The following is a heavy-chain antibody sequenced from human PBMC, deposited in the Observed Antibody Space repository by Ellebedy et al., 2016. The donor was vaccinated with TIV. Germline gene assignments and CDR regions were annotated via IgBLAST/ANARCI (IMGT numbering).Heavy chain of an antibody. CDR3: ARDGHYYDSGSYSVYGMDV. CDR1: GFTFSDYY. V-gene: IGHV3-11*04. J-gene: IGHJ6*02. CDR2: INYDGSAI. Sequence: PGGSLRLSCAASGFTFSDYYMNWIRQAPGKGLEWLSYINYDGSAILYADSVRGRFTISRDNAKNSLYLEINNLRADDTAVYYCARDGHYYDSGSYSVYGMDVWGQGTTVTVSS. D-gene: IGHD3-10*01.